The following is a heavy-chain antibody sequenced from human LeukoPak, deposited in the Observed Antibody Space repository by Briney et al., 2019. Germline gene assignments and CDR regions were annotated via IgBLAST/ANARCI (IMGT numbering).Heavy chain of an antibody. CDR3: AADRDTSGWFEGFFFDH. J-gene: IGHJ4*02. D-gene: IGHD6-19*01. Sequence: GTSVTVSFKASGFTFTSSAVQWVRQVRGQRLEWIGWIVVDTGNTKYAQEFQERVTITRDMSTNTAYMELSSLRSEDTAVYYCAADRDTSGWFEGFFFDHWGQGTLVTVSS. CDR2: IVVDTGNT. CDR1: GFTFTSSA. V-gene: IGHV1-58*01.